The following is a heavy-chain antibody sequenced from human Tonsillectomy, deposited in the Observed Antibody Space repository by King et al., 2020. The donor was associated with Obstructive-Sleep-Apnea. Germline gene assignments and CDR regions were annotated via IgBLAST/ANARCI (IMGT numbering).Heavy chain of an antibody. V-gene: IGHV3-66*01. CDR1: GFTVSNNY. J-gene: IGHJ6*02. D-gene: IGHD3-16*01. CDR3: ATVGRFYGMDV. CDR2: IYSGDTT. Sequence: VQLVESGGGLVQPGGSLRLSCAASGFTVSNNYMSWVRQAPGKGLEWVSVIYSGDTTHYADSVKGRFTISRDNSKNTLHLQMNSLRAEDTAVYYCATVGRFYGMDVWGQGTTVTVSS.